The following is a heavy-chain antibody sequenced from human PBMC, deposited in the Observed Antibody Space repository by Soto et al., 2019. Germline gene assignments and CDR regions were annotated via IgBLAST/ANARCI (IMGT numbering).Heavy chain of an antibody. CDR1: GVSLNKAW. CDR2: IKSKNTGRTL. CDR3: AADLPDWGAYAFDY. V-gene: IGHV3-15*07. Sequence: GGYLGPSCAASGVSLNKAWMKWVRQTRGKGLEWLGRIKSKNTGRTLDYAAPVTGRLTISTDDSQNSVYLEMNRLKTEDPAISYCAADLPDWGAYAFDYWGPGNLLTVSS. J-gene: IGHJ4*02. D-gene: IGHD3-16*01.